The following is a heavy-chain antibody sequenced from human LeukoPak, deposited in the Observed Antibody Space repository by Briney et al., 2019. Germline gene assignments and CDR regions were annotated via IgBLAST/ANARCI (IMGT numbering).Heavy chain of an antibody. V-gene: IGHV4-38-2*02. CDR2: IYYSGST. J-gene: IGHJ5*02. D-gene: IGHD3-3*01. CDR1: GYSISSGYY. Sequence: SETLSLTCTVSGYSISSGYYWGWIRQPPGKGLEWIGSIYYSGSTYYNPSLKSRVTISVDTSTNQLSLKLTSVTAADTAVYYCARHTYYDFWSGSYMDWFDPWGQGTLVTVSS. CDR3: ARHTYYDFWSGSYMDWFDP.